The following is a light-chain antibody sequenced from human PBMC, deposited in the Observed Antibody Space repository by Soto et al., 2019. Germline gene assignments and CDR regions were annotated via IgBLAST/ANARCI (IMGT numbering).Light chain of an antibody. Sequence: DIQLTQSPSFLSASLRDRVTITCRPSQGIGSYLAWYQQKPGKAPRLLIYAASTLQSGVPSRFSGSGSDTEFTLTISSLQPDDFATYYCQQYNSYWTFGQGTKVDIK. CDR1: QGIGSY. CDR2: AAS. V-gene: IGKV1-9*01. CDR3: QQYNSYWT. J-gene: IGKJ1*01.